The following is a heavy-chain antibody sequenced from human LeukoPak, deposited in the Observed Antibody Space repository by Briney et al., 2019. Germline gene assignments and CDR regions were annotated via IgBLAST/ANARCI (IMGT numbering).Heavy chain of an antibody. V-gene: IGHV3-7*01. CDR3: ARDRGSVYRSDYFDY. CDR1: GLTFSSYW. D-gene: IGHD3-16*02. Sequence: GGSLRLSCAASGLTFSSYWMSWVRQAPGKGLKWVANIKQDGNEKYYVDSVKGRFTISRDNAKNSLYLQMNSLRAEDTAVYYCARDRGSVYRSDYFDYWGQGTLVTVSS. CDR2: IKQDGNEK. J-gene: IGHJ4*02.